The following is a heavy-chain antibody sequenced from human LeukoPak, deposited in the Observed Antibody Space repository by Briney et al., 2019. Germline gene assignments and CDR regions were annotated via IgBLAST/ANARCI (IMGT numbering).Heavy chain of an antibody. CDR1: GLTLSRCA. CDR3: AKEEGLEGVRGVSYYYYYGMDV. J-gene: IGHJ6*02. CDR2: ISGSGGST. Sequence: GGSLRLSCAASGLTLSRCAMSWVRQAPGKGLEWVSAISGSGGSTYYADSVKGRFTISRDNSKNTLYLQMNSLRAEDTAVYYCAKEEGLEGVRGVSYYYYYGMDVWGQGTTVTVSS. D-gene: IGHD3-10*01. V-gene: IGHV3-23*01.